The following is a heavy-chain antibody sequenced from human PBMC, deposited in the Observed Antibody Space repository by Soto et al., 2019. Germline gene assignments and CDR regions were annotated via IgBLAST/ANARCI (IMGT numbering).Heavy chain of an antibody. CDR1: GYTFTGYY. CDR2: VNPISGDT. J-gene: IGHJ5*02. Sequence: QIQLVQSVADVKKPWASVKASCRASGYTFTGYYLHWVRQAHGQGREWMGWVNPISGDTNYAQKFQDRVNMTRDRSITTVHMELSRLRSDDTAVYYCAREEGFRITMDRGRWFDPWGQGTLVTVSS. CDR3: AREEGFRITMDRGRWFDP. D-gene: IGHD3-10*01. V-gene: IGHV1-2*02.